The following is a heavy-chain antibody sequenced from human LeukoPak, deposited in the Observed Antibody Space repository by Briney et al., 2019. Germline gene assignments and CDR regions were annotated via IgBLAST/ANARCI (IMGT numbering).Heavy chain of an antibody. D-gene: IGHD3-9*01. J-gene: IGHJ4*02. CDR3: AKRSAYDILTSFDY. Sequence: PGGCLRLSCAACGFTFSSYAMSGVRQAPGKGLEWVSAISCSGGSTYYADSVKGRFTISRDNSKNTLYLQMNRLRAEDTAVYSCAKRSAYDILTSFDYWGQGTLVTVSS. V-gene: IGHV3-23*01. CDR1: GFTFSSYA. CDR2: ISCSGGST.